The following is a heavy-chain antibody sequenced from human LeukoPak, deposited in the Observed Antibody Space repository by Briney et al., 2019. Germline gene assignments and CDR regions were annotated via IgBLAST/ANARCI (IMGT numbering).Heavy chain of an antibody. J-gene: IGHJ3*02. D-gene: IGHD1-26*01. CDR3: AREKYSGSPGPENAFDI. CDR1: GFTFSSYA. V-gene: IGHV3-30-3*01. CDR2: ISYDGSNK. Sequence: GRSLRLSCAASGFTFSSYAMHWVRQAPGKGLEWVAVISYDGSNKYYADSVKGRFTISRDNSKNTLYLQMNSLRAEDTAVYYCAREKYSGSPGPENAFDIWGQGTMVTVSS.